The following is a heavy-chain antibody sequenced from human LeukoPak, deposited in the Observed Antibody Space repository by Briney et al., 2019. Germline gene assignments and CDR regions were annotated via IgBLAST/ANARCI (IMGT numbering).Heavy chain of an antibody. CDR1: GFTLSSHW. D-gene: IGHD6-19*01. Sequence: GGSLRLSCAASGFTLSSHWMHWVRQAPGKGLVWVSRINGDGSNTTYADSVKGRFTNSRDNAKNTLYLQMNSLRAEDTAVYHCARSKGWYSTDAFDIWCQGTMVTVSS. J-gene: IGHJ3*02. CDR3: ARSKGWYSTDAFDI. CDR2: INGDGSNT. V-gene: IGHV3-74*03.